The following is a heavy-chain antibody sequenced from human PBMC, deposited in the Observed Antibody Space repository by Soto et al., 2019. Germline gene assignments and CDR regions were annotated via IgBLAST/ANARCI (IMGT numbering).Heavy chain of an antibody. J-gene: IGHJ4*02. V-gene: IGHV3-21*01. CDR2: ISSSSSYI. CDR3: ARDHWELELTFDY. CDR1: GFTFSSYS. D-gene: IGHD1-7*01. Sequence: GGSLRLSCAASGFTFSSYSMNWVRQAPGKGLEWVSSISSSSSYIYYADSVKGRFTISRDNAKNSLYLQMNSLRAEDTAVYYCARDHWELELTFDYWGQGTLVTVSS.